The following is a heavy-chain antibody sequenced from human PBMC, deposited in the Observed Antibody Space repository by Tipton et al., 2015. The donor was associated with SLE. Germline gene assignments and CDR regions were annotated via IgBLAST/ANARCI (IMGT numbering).Heavy chain of an antibody. V-gene: IGHV4-38-2*02. D-gene: IGHD3-3*02. CDR2: FYHSGST. CDR3: ARVSPNWSFDI. Sequence: TLSLTCTVSGYSISSGYYWGWIRQPPGKGLEWIGSFYHSGSTYYNPSLKSRVTISVDTSKKQFSLKLSSVTAADTAVYYCARVSPNWSFDIWGPGTMVTVSS. CDR1: GYSISSGYY. J-gene: IGHJ3*02.